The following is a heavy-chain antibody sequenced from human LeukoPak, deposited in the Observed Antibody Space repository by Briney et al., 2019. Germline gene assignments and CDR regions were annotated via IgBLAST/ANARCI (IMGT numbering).Heavy chain of an antibody. CDR1: GFTFSSYA. D-gene: IGHD6-6*01. J-gene: IGHJ4*02. Sequence: GGSVRLSCAASGFTFSSYAMHWVRQAPGKGLEWVAVISYDGSNKYYADSVKGRFTISRDNSKNTLYLQMNSLRAEDTAVYYCATGSSSSGGYFDYWGQGTLVTVSS. CDR3: ATGSSSSGGYFDY. V-gene: IGHV3-30-3*01. CDR2: ISYDGSNK.